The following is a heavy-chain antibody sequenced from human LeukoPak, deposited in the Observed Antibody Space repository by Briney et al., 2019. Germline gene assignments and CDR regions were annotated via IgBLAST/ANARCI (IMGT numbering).Heavy chain of an antibody. V-gene: IGHV4-38-2*02. D-gene: IGHD5-18*01. CDR3: ARVVVRKDTAMEIDH. CDR1: GYSISSGYY. J-gene: IGHJ4*02. CDR2: INHSGSI. Sequence: SETLSLTCTVPGYSISSGYYWGWIRQPPGKELEWIGEINHSGSINYNPSLKSRVTISVDTSKNQFSVKLRSVTAADTAVYYCARVVVRKDTAMEIDHWGQGTLVTVSS.